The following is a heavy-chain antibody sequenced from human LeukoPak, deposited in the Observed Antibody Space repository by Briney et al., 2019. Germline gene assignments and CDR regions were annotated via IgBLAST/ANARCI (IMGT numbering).Heavy chain of an antibody. V-gene: IGHV3-23*01. Sequence: GGSLRLSCAASGFTFSNYGMSWVRQAPGKGLEWVSAISGSGGSTSYADSVKGRFTISRDNSKNTLYLQMNSLRAEDTAVYYCARRAGAYSHPYDYWGQGTLVTVSS. CDR1: GFTFSNYG. J-gene: IGHJ4*02. CDR2: ISGSGGST. D-gene: IGHD4/OR15-4a*01. CDR3: ARRAGAYSHPYDY.